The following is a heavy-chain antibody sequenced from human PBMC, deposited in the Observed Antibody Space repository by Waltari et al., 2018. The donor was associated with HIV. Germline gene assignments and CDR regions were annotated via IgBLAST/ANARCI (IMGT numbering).Heavy chain of an antibody. D-gene: IGHD2-2*01. CDR1: GGSFSGYY. Sequence: QVQLQQWGAGLLKPSETLSLTCAVYGGSFSGYYWSWIRQPPGKGLEWIGEINHSGSTNYNPSLKSRVTISVDTSKNQFSLKLSSVTAADTAVYYCARWYCSSTSCYGSFDPWGQGTLVTVSS. CDR2: INHSGST. CDR3: ARWYCSSTSCYGSFDP. V-gene: IGHV4-34*01. J-gene: IGHJ5*02.